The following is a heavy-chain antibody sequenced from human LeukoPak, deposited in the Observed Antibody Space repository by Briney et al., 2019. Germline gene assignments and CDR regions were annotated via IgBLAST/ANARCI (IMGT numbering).Heavy chain of an antibody. Sequence: PGGSLRLSCAASGFTFSRYWISWVRQAPGKGLEWVANIKQDGSEKYYVDSVEGRFTISRDNAENSLYLQMNSLRVEDTALYYCAMSTVFDYWGQGTLVTVSS. CDR2: IKQDGSEK. CDR3: AMSTVFDY. D-gene: IGHD4-17*01. J-gene: IGHJ4*02. CDR1: GFTFSRYW. V-gene: IGHV3-7*01.